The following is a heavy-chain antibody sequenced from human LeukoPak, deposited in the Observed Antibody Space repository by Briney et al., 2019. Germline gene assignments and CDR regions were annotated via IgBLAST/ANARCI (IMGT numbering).Heavy chain of an antibody. D-gene: IGHD1-7*01. J-gene: IGHJ4*02. V-gene: IGHV3-23*01. CDR2: ISGSGGGT. Sequence: HPGGSLRLSCAAAGFTVSTSAMSWVRQAPGKGLEWVSGISGSGGGTYYADSVKGRFGISRDISKNTLYLQMNSLRAEDTAIYYCAKDGKTRNWNYFQAKPVYWGQGTLVTVSS. CDR1: GFTVSTSA. CDR3: AKDGKTRNWNYFQAKPVY.